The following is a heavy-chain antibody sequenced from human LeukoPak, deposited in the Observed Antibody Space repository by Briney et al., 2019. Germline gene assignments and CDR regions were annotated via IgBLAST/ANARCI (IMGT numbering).Heavy chain of an antibody. CDR2: IRTTAEGAKYA. D-gene: IGHD1/OR15-1a*01. J-gene: IGHJ4*02. Sequence: GGSLRLSCATSGFSFTDYPMNWVRQAPGKGLEWISNIRTTAEGAKYAYYADSVKGRVTISRDDGKNTLYLHMNSLRDDDTAVYYCATDQQYAFDYWGQGILVTVSS. CDR1: GFSFTDYP. CDR3: ATDQQYAFDY. V-gene: IGHV3-48*02.